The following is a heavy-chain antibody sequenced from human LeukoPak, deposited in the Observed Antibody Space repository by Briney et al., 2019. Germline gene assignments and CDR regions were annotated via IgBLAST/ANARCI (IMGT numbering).Heavy chain of an antibody. D-gene: IGHD3-22*01. J-gene: IGHJ4*02. CDR1: GGSFSGYY. V-gene: IGHV4-34*01. Sequence: PSETLSPTCAVYGGSFSGYYWSWIRQPPGKGLEWIGEINDSGSTNCNPSLKSRVSISVDTSKNQFSLKLSSVTAADTAVYYCARVIDYDSSGYYLGYWGQGTRVTVSS. CDR3: ARVIDYDSSGYYLGY. CDR2: INDSGST.